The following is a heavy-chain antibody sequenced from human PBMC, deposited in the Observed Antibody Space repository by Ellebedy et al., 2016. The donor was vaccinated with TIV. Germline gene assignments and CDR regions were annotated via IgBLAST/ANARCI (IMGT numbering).Heavy chain of an antibody. CDR1: GFTVSNNY. CDR3: ARRYVVLGPPTMGIVY. CDR2: IYSGGNA. V-gene: IGHV3-66*04. Sequence: GESLKISCAVSGFTVSNNYMSWVRQAPGKGLEWVSVIYSGGNAYYADSVKGRFSVSRDNSKNTVYLQMNSLRVEDTAVYYCARRYVVLGPPTMGIVYWGQGTLVTVSS. D-gene: IGHD2-2*01. J-gene: IGHJ4*02.